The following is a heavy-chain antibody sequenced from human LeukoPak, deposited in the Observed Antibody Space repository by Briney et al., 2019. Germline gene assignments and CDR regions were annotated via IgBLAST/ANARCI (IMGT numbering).Heavy chain of an antibody. CDR3: ARDGGLLWFGPKGDY. V-gene: IGHV4-38-2*02. Sequence: SETLSLTCTVSGYSISSGYYWGWIRQPPGKGLEWIGSIYHSGSTYYNPSLKSRVTISVDTSKNQFSLKLSSVTAADTAVYYCARDGGLLWFGPKGDYWGQGTLVTVSS. CDR1: GYSISSGYY. D-gene: IGHD3-10*01. CDR2: IYHSGST. J-gene: IGHJ4*02.